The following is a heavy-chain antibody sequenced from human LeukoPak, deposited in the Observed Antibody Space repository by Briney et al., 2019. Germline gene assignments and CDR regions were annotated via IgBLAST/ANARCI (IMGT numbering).Heavy chain of an antibody. CDR3: ARRNDFWSGYPFDY. J-gene: IGHJ4*02. V-gene: IGHV4-34*01. CDR1: GGSFSGYY. Sequence: SETLSLTCAVYGGSFSGYYWSWIRQPPGEGLEWIGEINHSGSTNYNPSLKSRVTISVDTSKNQFSLKLSSVTAADTAVYYCARRNDFWSGYPFDYWGQGTLVTVSS. CDR2: INHSGST. D-gene: IGHD3-3*01.